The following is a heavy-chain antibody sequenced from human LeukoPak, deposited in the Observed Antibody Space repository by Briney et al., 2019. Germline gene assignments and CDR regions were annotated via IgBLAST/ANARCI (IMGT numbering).Heavy chain of an antibody. V-gene: IGHV4-38-2*01. CDR3: ARAYSYGPPNWFDP. CDR1: GYSISSGHY. Sequence: SETLSLTCAVSGYSISSGHYWGWIRQPPGMGLEWIGCIYQSGGTYYNPALKSRVTISVDASKNQFSLNLSSVTAADTAVYYCARAYSYGPPNWFDPWGQGTLVTVSS. J-gene: IGHJ5*02. CDR2: IYQSGGT. D-gene: IGHD5-18*01.